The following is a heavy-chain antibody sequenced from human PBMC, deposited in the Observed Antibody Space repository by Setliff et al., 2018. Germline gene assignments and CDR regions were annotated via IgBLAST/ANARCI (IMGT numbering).Heavy chain of an antibody. CDR3: AREQWLDPPGYYYMDV. CDR2: IYIGGSA. CDR1: GGSISSYY. Sequence: ETLSLTCTVSGGSISSYYWSWIRPPAGKGLEWIGHIYIGGSANYNPSLKSRVTMSIDTSKNQFSLKLNSVTAADMAVYYCAREQWLDPPGYYYMDVWAKGTTVTVSS. D-gene: IGHD6-19*01. V-gene: IGHV4-4*07. J-gene: IGHJ6*03.